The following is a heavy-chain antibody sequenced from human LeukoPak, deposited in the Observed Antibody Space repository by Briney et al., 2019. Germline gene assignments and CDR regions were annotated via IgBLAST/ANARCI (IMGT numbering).Heavy chain of an antibody. V-gene: IGHV4-59*01. CDR2: IYYSGST. CDR3: ARLLPLSVGYYFAY. D-gene: IGHD1-26*01. CDR1: VGFISSYY. Sequence: SETLSLTCTACVGFISSYYWSWIRQPPGKGLEWIGYIYYSGSTNYNPSLKSRVTISVDTSKNQFSLKLSSVTAADTAVYYCARLLPLSVGYYFAYGGQGTLVTVSS. J-gene: IGHJ4*02.